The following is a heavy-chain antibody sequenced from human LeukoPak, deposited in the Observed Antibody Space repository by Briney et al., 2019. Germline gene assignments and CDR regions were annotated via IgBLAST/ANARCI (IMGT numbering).Heavy chain of an antibody. Sequence: SETLSLTCSVSGGSISSSSYYWGWIRPPPGKGLEWIGSIYYSGSTYYNPSLKSRVTISVDTSKNQFSLKLSSVTAADTAVYYCARHALIVVVPAAPFDPWGQGTLVTVSS. J-gene: IGHJ5*02. CDR2: IYYSGST. D-gene: IGHD2-2*01. V-gene: IGHV4-39*01. CDR1: GGSISSSSYY. CDR3: ARHALIVVVPAAPFDP.